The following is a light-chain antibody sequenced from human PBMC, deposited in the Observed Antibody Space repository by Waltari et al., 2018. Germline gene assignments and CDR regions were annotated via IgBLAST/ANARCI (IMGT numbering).Light chain of an antibody. Sequence: SYELPQPPSVSVSPGQTATITRSGDALPKQFAHWYHQKPGQAPVVVIYKDTERPSGIPERFSGSSSGTTVTLTINGVQAEDEADYYCQSADSSGTWVFGGGTKLTVL. J-gene: IGLJ3*02. V-gene: IGLV3-25*03. CDR2: KDT. CDR3: QSADSSGTWV. CDR1: ALPKQF.